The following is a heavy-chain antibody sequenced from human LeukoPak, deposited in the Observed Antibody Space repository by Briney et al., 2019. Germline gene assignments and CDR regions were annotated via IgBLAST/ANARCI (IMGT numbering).Heavy chain of an antibody. CDR2: IYHSGST. CDR1: GGSISSSNW. J-gene: IGHJ3*02. D-gene: IGHD3-22*01. V-gene: IGHV4-4*02. CDR3: ARASQDYYDSSGPVDAFDI. Sequence: SETLSLTCAVSGGSISSSNWWSWVRQPPGKGLEWIGEIYHSGSTNYNPSLKSRVTISVDTSKNQFSLKLSSVTAADTAVYYCARASQDYYDSSGPVDAFDIWGQGTMVTVSS.